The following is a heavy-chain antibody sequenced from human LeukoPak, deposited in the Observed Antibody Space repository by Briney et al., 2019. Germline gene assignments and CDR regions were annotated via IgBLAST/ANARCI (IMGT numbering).Heavy chain of an antibody. CDR2: VNWNGGST. J-gene: IGHJ4*02. Sequence: GGSLRLSCAASGFTFNDYGMSWVRQAPGKGLEWVSGVNWNGGSTGYADSVKGRFTISRDNAKNSLYLQMNSLRVEDTAVYYCAKVAKYYYGSETYYFFEHWGQGTPVTASS. CDR1: GFTFNDYG. V-gene: IGHV3-20*04. CDR3: AKVAKYYYGSETYYFFEH. D-gene: IGHD3-10*01.